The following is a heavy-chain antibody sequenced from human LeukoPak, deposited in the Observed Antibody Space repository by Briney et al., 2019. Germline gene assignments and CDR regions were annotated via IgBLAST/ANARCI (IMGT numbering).Heavy chain of an antibody. CDR1: GFTFSSYA. Sequence: AGGSLRLSCAASGFTFSSYAMHWVRQAPGKGLEWVSSITGTSGNIYSADSVRGRFSISRDNSKNMLYLQMNSLRAEDTAVYYCAKGTAVADIYFDYWGQGTLVTVSS. CDR3: AKGTAVADIYFDY. CDR2: ITGTSGNI. D-gene: IGHD6-19*01. J-gene: IGHJ4*02. V-gene: IGHV3-23*01.